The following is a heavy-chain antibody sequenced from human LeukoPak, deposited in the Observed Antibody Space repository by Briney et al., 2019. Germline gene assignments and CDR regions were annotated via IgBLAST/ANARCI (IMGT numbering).Heavy chain of an antibody. D-gene: IGHD3-3*01. CDR3: ARGRSGYDLWSGYYNWFDP. J-gene: IGHJ5*02. CDR2: INHSGST. CDR1: GGSFSGYY. V-gene: IGHV4-34*01. Sequence: SETLSLTCAVYGGSFSGYYWSWIRQPPGKGLEWIGEINHSGSTNYNPSLKGRVTISVDTSKNQFSLKLSSVTAADTAVYYCARGRSGYDLWSGYYNWFDPWGQGTLVTVSS.